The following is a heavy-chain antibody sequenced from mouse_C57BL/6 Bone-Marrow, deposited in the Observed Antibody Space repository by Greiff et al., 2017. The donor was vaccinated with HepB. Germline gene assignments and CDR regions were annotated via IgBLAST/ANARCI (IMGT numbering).Heavy chain of an antibody. D-gene: IGHD2-14*01. CDR2: INPNYGTT. V-gene: IGHV1-39*01. J-gene: IGHJ2*01. CDR3: AREGVLDYFDY. CDR1: GYSFTDYN. Sequence: EVKLMESGPELVKPGASVKISCKASGYSFTDYNMNWVKQSNGKSLEWIGVINPNYGTTSYNQKFKGKATLTVDQSSSTSYMQLNSLTSEDSAVYYCAREGVLDYFDYWGQGTTLTVSS.